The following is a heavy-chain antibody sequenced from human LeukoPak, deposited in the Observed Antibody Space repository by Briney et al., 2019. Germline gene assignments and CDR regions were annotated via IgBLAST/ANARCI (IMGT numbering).Heavy chain of an antibody. CDR1: VYTFTSYY. CDR2: INPNSGGT. Sequence: ASVKVSRKSSVYTFTSYYMHWLRRAPGQGPGWMGWINPNSGGTNYTQKIHGRVTMTRDTSISTAYMELSRLRSDDTAVYYCAKDRAAYYYGSGSSYNRAFHYWGQGTLVTVSS. CDR3: AKDRAAYYYGSGSSYNRAFHY. D-gene: IGHD3-10*01. V-gene: IGHV1-2*02. J-gene: IGHJ4*02.